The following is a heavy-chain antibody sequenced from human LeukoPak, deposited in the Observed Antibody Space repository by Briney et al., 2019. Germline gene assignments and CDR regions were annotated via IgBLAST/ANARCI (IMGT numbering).Heavy chain of an antibody. D-gene: IGHD2-15*01. CDR2: IKYDGSEK. J-gene: IGHJ4*02. V-gene: IGHV3-7*01. CDR3: TIEAGWPLVDY. Sequence: GGSLRLSCAASGFSFSTTWMTWVRQAPGKGLEWVANIKYDGSEKYYADSLKGRFTISRDNAKNSLYLQMNSLRAEDTAVYYCTIEAGWPLVDYWGQGTLVTVSS. CDR1: GFSFSTTW.